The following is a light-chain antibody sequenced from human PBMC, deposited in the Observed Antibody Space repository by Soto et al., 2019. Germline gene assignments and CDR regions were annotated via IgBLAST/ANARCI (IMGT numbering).Light chain of an antibody. Sequence: DIQLTQSPFFLSASVGDRVTITCRASQGIRSYLAWYQQRPGKAPELLIYGASTLRTGVASRFSGSGSGTEFTLPISSLQPEDSATYFCQQLNIFPPLFTFGPGTKVDIK. V-gene: IGKV1-9*01. CDR1: QGIRSY. CDR2: GAS. CDR3: QQLNIFPPLFT. J-gene: IGKJ3*01.